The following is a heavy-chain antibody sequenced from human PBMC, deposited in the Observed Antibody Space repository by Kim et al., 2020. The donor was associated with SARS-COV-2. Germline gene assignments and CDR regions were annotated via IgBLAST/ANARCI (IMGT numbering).Heavy chain of an antibody. Sequence: TSYAQKFQGRVTMTRDTSTSTVYMELSSLRSEDTAVYYCARGAAAAGLDYWGQGTLVTVSS. J-gene: IGHJ4*02. CDR2: T. V-gene: IGHV1-46*01. D-gene: IGHD6-13*01. CDR3: ARGAAAAGLDY.